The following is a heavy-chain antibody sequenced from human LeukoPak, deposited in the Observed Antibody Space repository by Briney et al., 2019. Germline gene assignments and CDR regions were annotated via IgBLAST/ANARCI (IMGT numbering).Heavy chain of an antibody. CDR1: GFTFSNYW. D-gene: IGHD1-1*01. CDR2: IKEDGSEK. CDR3: ARGMEP. Sequence: PGGSLRLSCEASGFTFSNYWMSWVRQAPGKGLEWVANIKEDGSEKYYVDSVKGRFTISRDNTQNPLYLQMNSLRAEDTAVYYCARGMEPGGKGTTVTVSS. V-gene: IGHV3-7*01. J-gene: IGHJ6*03.